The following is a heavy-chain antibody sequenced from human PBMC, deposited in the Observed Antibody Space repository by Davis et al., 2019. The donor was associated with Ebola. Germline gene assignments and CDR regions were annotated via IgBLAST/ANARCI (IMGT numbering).Heavy chain of an antibody. CDR1: GYTFIYYY. V-gene: IGHV1-2*02. CDR2: INPTSGAT. D-gene: IGHD2-2*01. Sequence: ASVKVSCKAFGYTFIYYYINWVRQTPGQGLEWMGRINPTSGATTYAQRFQGRVTMTRDTSSGTAYMDLGSLKSDDTAVYYCARGPAANAPLDYWGQGTLVTVSS. J-gene: IGHJ4*02. CDR3: ARGPAANAPLDY.